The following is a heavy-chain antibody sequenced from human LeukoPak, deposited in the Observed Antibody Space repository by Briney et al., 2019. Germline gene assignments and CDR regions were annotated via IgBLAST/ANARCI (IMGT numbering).Heavy chain of an antibody. CDR2: INHSGST. CDR1: GGSFSGYY. CDR3: ARATYYYDSSGYPYFDY. J-gene: IGHJ4*02. V-gene: IGHV4-34*01. D-gene: IGHD3-22*01. Sequence: SETLSLTCAVYGGSFSGYYWSWIRRPPGKGLEWIGEINHSGSTNYNPSLKSRVTISVDTSKNQFSLKLSSVTAADTAVYYCARATYYYDSSGYPYFDYWGQGTLVTVSS.